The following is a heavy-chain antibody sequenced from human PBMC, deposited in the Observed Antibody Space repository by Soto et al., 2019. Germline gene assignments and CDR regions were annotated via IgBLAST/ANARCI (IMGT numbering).Heavy chain of an antibody. CDR1: GYTFMTYA. V-gene: IGHV1-3*01. J-gene: IGHJ4*02. CDR2: INPGNGNT. D-gene: IGHD3-10*01. Sequence: QVQLVQSGAEVKKPGASVKISCKTSGYTFMTYALHWVRQAPGQRPEWMGWINPGNGNTEYSQKLQGRVTITRDTSARTVFMEVANITSEDTAVYYCARGRMLWYGELSHWGQGTQVIVSA. CDR3: ARGRMLWYGELSH.